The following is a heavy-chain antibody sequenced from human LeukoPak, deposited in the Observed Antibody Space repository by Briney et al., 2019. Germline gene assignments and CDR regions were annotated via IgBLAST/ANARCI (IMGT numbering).Heavy chain of an antibody. V-gene: IGHV4-4*07. CDR3: AMYNYDTSGFDY. D-gene: IGHD3-22*01. Sequence: SETLSLTCSVSGGSVGSFSIYYWSWVRQPAGKGLEWIGRIYTGGSTSTSYNPSLKSRVSISVDKSKNHFSLALRSVTAADTAVYYCAMYNYDTSGFDYWGQGTRVTVSS. J-gene: IGHJ4*02. CDR2: IYTGGST. CDR1: GGSVGSFSIYY.